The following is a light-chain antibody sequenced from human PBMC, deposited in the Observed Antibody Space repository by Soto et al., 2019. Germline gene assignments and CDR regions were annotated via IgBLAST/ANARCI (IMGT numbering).Light chain of an antibody. V-gene: IGKV1-5*01. J-gene: IGKJ3*01. CDR1: QSISRS. Sequence: DIQMTQSPSALSASVGDRVTITCRASQSISRSLAWYQQKPGKAPNLLIYDASSLESGVPSRFSGSGFGTEFTLTISSLQPDDFATYYCQQYNSYLLTFGPGT. CDR2: DAS. CDR3: QQYNSYLLT.